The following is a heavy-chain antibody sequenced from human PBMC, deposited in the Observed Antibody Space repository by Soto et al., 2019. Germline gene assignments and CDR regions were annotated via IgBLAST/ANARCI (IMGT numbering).Heavy chain of an antibody. CDR1: GGSITTYH. CDR2: IFNSGST. CDR3: ARFADCSNGVCLGPFDP. Sequence: SETLSLTCTVSGGSITTYHWSWIRQPPGKGLEWIGYIFNSGSTNYNPSLESRASISVGTSKSQLSLKLSSVTAADTAVYYGARFADCSNGVCLGPFDPWGQGTLVTVSS. J-gene: IGHJ5*02. V-gene: IGHV4-59*01. D-gene: IGHD2-8*01.